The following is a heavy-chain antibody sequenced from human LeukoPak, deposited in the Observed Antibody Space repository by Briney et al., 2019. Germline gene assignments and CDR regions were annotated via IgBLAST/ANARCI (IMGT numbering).Heavy chain of an antibody. D-gene: IGHD3-22*01. Sequence: GGSLRLSCAASGFTFSDYYMSWIRQAPGKGLEWVSYISSSGSIIYYADSVKGRFTISRDNAKNSLYLQMNSLRAEDTAVYYCARADVYYYDSSGYYYYYYYMDVWGKGTTVTVSS. CDR3: ARADVYYYDSSGYYYYYYYMDV. CDR2: ISSSGSII. CDR1: GFTFSDYY. V-gene: IGHV3-11*04. J-gene: IGHJ6*03.